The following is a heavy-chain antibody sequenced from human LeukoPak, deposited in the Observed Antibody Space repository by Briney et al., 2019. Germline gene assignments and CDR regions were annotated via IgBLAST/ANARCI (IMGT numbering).Heavy chain of an antibody. V-gene: IGHV3-48*03. CDR1: GFTFSGYE. CDR3: ARGRFGSC. CDR2: ISSSGNSI. Sequence: GGSLRLSCTASGFTFSGYEMNWVRQAPGKGLEWVSYISSSGNSIYYADSVKGRFTISRDNAKNSLYLQMNSLRVEDMAVYYCARGRFGSCWGQGTLVTVSS. J-gene: IGHJ1*01. D-gene: IGHD6-13*01.